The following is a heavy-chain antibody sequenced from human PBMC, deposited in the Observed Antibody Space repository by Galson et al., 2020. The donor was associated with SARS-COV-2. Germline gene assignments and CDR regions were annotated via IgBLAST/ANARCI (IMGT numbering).Heavy chain of an antibody. CDR1: GFTFSSYG. D-gene: IGHD3-10*01. CDR3: ARGYGVSGSYYNLPSRFYY. CDR2: IWYDGSNK. V-gene: IGHV3-33*01. Sequence: TWGSLRLSCAASGFTFSSYGMHWVRQAPGKGLEWVAVIWYDGSNKYYADSVKGRFTISRDNSKNTLYLQMNSLRAEDTAVYYCARGYGVSGSYYNLPSRFYYWGQGTLVNVSS. J-gene: IGHJ4*02.